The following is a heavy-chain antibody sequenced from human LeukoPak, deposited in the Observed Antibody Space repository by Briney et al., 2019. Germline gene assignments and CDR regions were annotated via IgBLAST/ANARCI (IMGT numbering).Heavy chain of an antibody. CDR1: GYTFTGYY. CDR3: ARERYCSGGSCYSGFDY. Sequence: ASVKVSCKASGYTFTGYYMHWVRQAPGQGLEWMGIINPSGGSTRYAQKFQGGGTMTRDMSTSTVYMELSSPRSEDTAVYYCARERYCSGGSCYSGFDYWGQGTLVTVSS. D-gene: IGHD2-15*01. V-gene: IGHV1-46*01. J-gene: IGHJ4*02. CDR2: INPSGGST.